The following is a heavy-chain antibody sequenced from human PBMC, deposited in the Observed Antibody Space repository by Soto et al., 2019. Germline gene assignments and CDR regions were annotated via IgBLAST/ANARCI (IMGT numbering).Heavy chain of an antibody. D-gene: IGHD2-15*01. CDR1: GATFSSYA. V-gene: IGHV1-69*06. J-gene: IGHJ5*02. CDR3: AREDPAAKLDP. CDR2: IIPIFGTV. Sequence: PVKVACKASGATFSSYAISWVRQAPGLGLEWMDGIIPIFGTVNYARKFQGRVTITADKSKSTAYMELSSLRSEDTAVYYCAREDPAAKLDPWGQGTLVTVSS.